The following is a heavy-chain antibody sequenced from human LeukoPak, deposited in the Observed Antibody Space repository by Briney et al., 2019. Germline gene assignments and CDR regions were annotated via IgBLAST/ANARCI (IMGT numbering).Heavy chain of an antibody. CDR2: INPHSGAT. V-gene: IGHV1-2*02. J-gene: IGHJ5*02. Sequence: ASVKVSCKASGYTFTGYYIHWVRQAPGQGPEWMGWINPHSGATNYAQKFQGRVAMTRDTSISTAFMELSSLRSDDTAMYYCSRDLLMYYSGSGESTWGQGTQVTVSS. D-gene: IGHD3-10*01. CDR3: SRDLLMYYSGSGEST. CDR1: GYTFTGYY.